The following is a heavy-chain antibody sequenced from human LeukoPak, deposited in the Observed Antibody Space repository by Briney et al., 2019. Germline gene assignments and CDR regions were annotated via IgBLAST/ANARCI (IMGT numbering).Heavy chain of an antibody. V-gene: IGHV3-66*01. CDR3: ARDPPAVLLDTYG. Sequence: PGGSLRLSCTPSGFSVTSNYINCVRQSPGKGLEWVSLVYSGGDTYYADSVKGRFTISRDNSKNMVYLQMNRLRAEDTALYYCARDPPAVLLDTYGWGQGTLVTVSS. CDR1: GFSVTSNY. CDR2: VYSGGDT. J-gene: IGHJ4*02. D-gene: IGHD2/OR15-2a*01.